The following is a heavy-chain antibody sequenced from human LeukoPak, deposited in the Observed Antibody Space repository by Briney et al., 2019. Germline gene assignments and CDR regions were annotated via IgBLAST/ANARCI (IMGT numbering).Heavy chain of an antibody. CDR3: AKDPGTIFDVLNYHFDY. CDR1: GFTFSSYS. V-gene: IGHV3-48*01. Sequence: GGSLRLSCAASGFTFSSYSMNWVRQAPGKGLEWVSYISSSSSTIYYADPVKGRFTISRDNAKNTLYLQMSSLTAEDTAIYYCAKDPGTIFDVLNYHFDYWGQGTLVTVSS. J-gene: IGHJ4*02. D-gene: IGHD3-3*01. CDR2: ISSSSSTI.